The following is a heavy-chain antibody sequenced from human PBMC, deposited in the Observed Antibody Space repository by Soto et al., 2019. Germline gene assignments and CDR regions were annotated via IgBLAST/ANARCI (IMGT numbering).Heavy chain of an antibody. D-gene: IGHD6-19*01. V-gene: IGHV3-48*01. CDR3: ARDRKPVAPYYYYAMDV. CDR2: ISSSSSSI. Sequence: EVQLVESGGGLVQPGESLRPSCVVSGFTFSSYSMNWVRQAPGKGLEWVSHISSSSSSIYYADSVEGRFTISRDNAKNSLYLQINSLRVEDTAVYYCARDRKPVAPYYYYAMDVWGQGTTVTVSS. CDR1: GFTFSSYS. J-gene: IGHJ6*02.